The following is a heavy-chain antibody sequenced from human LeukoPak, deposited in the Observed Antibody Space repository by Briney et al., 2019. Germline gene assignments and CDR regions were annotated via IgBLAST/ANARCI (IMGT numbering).Heavy chain of an antibody. D-gene: IGHD5-24*01. CDR1: GFTFSGYV. V-gene: IGHV3-23*01. CDR3: ARGQGLQLKSGSDY. J-gene: IGHJ4*02. Sequence: GGSLRLSCEASGFTFSGYVMTWVRQAPGKGLEWVSVISGGRGSTYYADSVKGRFTISRDNFKNTVYLQMNSLRVEDTAVYYCARGQGLQLKSGSDYWGQGTLVTVSS. CDR2: ISGGRGST.